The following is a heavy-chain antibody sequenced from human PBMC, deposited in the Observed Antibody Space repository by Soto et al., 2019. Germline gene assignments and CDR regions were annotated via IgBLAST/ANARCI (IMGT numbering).Heavy chain of an antibody. CDR3: ARDPEGYNWFDP. J-gene: IGHJ5*02. CDR1: GFTFSDYY. V-gene: IGHV3-11*01. Sequence: PGGSLRLSCAASGFTFSDYYMSWIRQAPGKGLEWISYISNTGRTISYADSVKGRFTISRDNAKNSLYLQMDSLRDEDTAVYYCARDPEGYNWFDPWGQGTLVTVSS. CDR2: ISNTGRTI.